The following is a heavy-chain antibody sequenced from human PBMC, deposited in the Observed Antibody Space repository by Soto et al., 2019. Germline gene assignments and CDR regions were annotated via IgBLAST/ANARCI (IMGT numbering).Heavy chain of an antibody. CDR1: GGSIIRSSYY. Sequence: PSETLSLTCTVSGGSIIRSSYYWGWIRQPPGKGLEWIGSFYFGGSTFYNPSLKSRVTISVDTSKNQFSLEVRSVTAADTAMYYCATLPPRIVVVVLPIPSWGQGTLVTVSS. V-gene: IGHV4-39*01. CDR2: FYFGGST. D-gene: IGHD2-15*01. CDR3: ATLPPRIVVVVLPIPS. J-gene: IGHJ4*02.